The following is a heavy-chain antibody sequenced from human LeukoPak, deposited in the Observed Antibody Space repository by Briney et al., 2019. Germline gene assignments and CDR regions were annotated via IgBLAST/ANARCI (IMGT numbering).Heavy chain of an antibody. CDR2: INPNSGGT. D-gene: IGHD6-13*01. V-gene: IGHV1-2*02. CDR3: ARDGSLLRYSSSWYPDY. Sequence: ASVKVSCKASGYTFTGYYMHWVRQAPGQGLEWMGWINPNSGGTNYAQKFQGRVTMTRDTSISTAYMELSRLRSDDTAVYYCARDGSLLRYSSSWYPDYWGQGTLVTVSS. J-gene: IGHJ4*02. CDR1: GYTFTGYY.